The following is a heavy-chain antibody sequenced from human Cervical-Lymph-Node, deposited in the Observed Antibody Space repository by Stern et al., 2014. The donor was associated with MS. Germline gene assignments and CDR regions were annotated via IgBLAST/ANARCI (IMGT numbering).Heavy chain of an antibody. V-gene: IGHV6-1*01. Sequence: QVQLQQSGPGLVKSSQTLSVTCAISGDSVSSNSAVWSWIRQSPSRGLAWLGRTFYRSKWYSDFEPSLKSRMTINPDTSKNQFSLHLDSVTPEDTAVYYCARGYYSMDVWGQGTTVTVSS. CDR3: ARGYYSMDV. CDR1: GDSVSSNSAV. CDR2: TFYRSKWYS. J-gene: IGHJ6*02.